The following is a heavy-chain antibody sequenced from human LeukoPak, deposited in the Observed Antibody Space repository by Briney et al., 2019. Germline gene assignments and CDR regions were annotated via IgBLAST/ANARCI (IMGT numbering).Heavy chain of an antibody. D-gene: IGHD2-15*01. CDR2: IIPIFGTA. CDR1: GGTFSSYA. Sequence: SVKVSCKASGGTFSSYAISWVRQAPGQGLEWMGRIIPIFGTANYAQKLQGRVTMTTDTSTSTAYMELRSLRSDDTAVYYCARDNLHSLVDYWGQGTLVTVSS. J-gene: IGHJ4*02. V-gene: IGHV1-69*05. CDR3: ARDNLHSLVDY.